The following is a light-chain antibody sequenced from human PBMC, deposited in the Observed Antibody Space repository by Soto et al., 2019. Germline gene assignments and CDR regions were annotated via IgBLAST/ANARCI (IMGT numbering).Light chain of an antibody. Sequence: DIQMTQSPSTLSASVGDRVTITCRASQSISSWLAWYQQKPGKAPKLLIYDASSLESGVPSRFSGSGSGTEFTLTISSLQPDDVAAYYYQQYNSYPALTFGGGTKVEIK. CDR3: QQYNSYPALT. CDR2: DAS. CDR1: QSISSW. J-gene: IGKJ4*01. V-gene: IGKV1-5*01.